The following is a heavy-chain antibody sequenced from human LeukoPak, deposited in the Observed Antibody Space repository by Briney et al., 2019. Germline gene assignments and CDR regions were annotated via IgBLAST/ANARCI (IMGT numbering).Heavy chain of an antibody. Sequence: ASVKVSCRASGGTFSSYAISWVRQAPGQGLEWMGGIIPIFGTANCAQKFQGRVTITADGSTSTAYMELSSLRSEDTAVYYCASGYGSGSYLGFDYWGQGTLVTVSS. CDR1: GGTFSSYA. CDR2: IIPIFGTA. V-gene: IGHV1-69*13. J-gene: IGHJ4*02. CDR3: ASGYGSGSYLGFDY. D-gene: IGHD3-10*01.